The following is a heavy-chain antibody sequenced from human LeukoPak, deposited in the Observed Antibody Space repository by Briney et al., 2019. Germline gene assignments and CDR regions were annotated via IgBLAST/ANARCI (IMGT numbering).Heavy chain of an antibody. CDR3: TRAVIAAAGLFFDY. J-gene: IGHJ4*01. D-gene: IGHD6-13*01. CDR1: EYNFGYYG. CDR2: IRSNAYGGTA. Sequence: GGSLRLSCTASEYNFGYYGMSWFRQAPGKGPEWVGFIRSNAYGGTAEYAASVKGRVTISRDDSKSIGYLQMNSLKTEDTAIYYCTRAVIAAAGLFFDYWGQGTLVTVSS. V-gene: IGHV3-49*03.